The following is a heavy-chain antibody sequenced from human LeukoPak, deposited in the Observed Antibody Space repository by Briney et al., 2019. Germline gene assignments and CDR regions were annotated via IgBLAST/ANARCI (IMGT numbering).Heavy chain of an antibody. V-gene: IGHV4-4*07. J-gene: IGHJ4*02. Sequence: SETLSLTCSVSGGFISSYYWSWIRQPAGKGLEWIGRIYTSGTTNYNPSLRSRLTMSIDTSKNQFSLKLSSVNAADTAVYYCARDFEYWGQGILVTVSS. CDR1: GGFISSYY. CDR2: IYTSGTT. CDR3: ARDFEY.